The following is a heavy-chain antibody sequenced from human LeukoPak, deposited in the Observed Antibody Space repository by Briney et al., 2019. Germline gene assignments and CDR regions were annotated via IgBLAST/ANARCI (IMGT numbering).Heavy chain of an antibody. CDR2: IIPIFGTA. Sequence: GASVKVSCKASGGTFSSYAISWVRQAPGQGLEWMGGIIPIFGTANYAQKFQGRVTITADESTSTAYMELSSLRSEDTAVYYCAREEYCSGGSCYSDCWGQGTLVTVSS. V-gene: IGHV1-69*13. D-gene: IGHD2-15*01. J-gene: IGHJ4*02. CDR1: GGTFSSYA. CDR3: AREEYCSGGSCYSDC.